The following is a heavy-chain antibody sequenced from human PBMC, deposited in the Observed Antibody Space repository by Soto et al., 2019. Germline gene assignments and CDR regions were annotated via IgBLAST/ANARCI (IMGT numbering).Heavy chain of an antibody. D-gene: IGHD6-13*01. CDR2: IIPILGIA. J-gene: IGHJ5*02. CDR1: GGTFSSYT. V-gene: IGHV1-69*08. CDR3: ARETVAAAGKFDP. Sequence: QVQLVQSGAEVKKPGSSVKVSCKASGGTFSSYTISWVRQAPGQGLEWMGRIIPILGIANYAQKFQGRVTITADKSTSTAYMELSSLRSEDSALSYCARETVAAAGKFDPWGQGTLVTVYS.